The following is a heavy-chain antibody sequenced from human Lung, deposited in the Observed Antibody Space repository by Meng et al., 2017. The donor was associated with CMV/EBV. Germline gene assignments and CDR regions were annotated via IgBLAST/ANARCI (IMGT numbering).Heavy chain of an antibody. CDR1: GFNFNDYS. D-gene: IGHD3-22*01. Sequence: GGSLRLSCSASGFNFNDYSMTWVRQVPGRGLEWISFISSGSTSKYYSDSVRGRFTISRENFKNSLFLQMSGLTADDTAVYYCASSGYYYDRTDYYPPDFWGQGTXVTVSS. V-gene: IGHV3-11*01. CDR3: ASSGYYYDRTDYYPPDF. J-gene: IGHJ4*02. CDR2: ISSGSTSK.